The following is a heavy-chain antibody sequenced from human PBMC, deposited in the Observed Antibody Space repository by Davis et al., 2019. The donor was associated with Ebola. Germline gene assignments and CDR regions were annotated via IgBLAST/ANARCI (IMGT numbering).Heavy chain of an antibody. Sequence: GESLKISCAASGFTFSSYSMNWVRQAPGKGLEWVSSISSSSSYIYYADSVKGRFTISRDNAKNSLYLQMNSLRAEDTAVYYCARPGGPTSGFDYWGQGTLVTVSS. CDR1: GFTFSSYS. D-gene: IGHD2-2*01. CDR2: ISSSSSYI. CDR3: ARPGGPTSGFDY. J-gene: IGHJ4*02. V-gene: IGHV3-21*01.